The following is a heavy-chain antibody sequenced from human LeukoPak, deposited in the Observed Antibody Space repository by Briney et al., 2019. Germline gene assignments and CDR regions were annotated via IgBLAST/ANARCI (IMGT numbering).Heavy chain of an antibody. CDR1: GFTVSSNY. D-gene: IGHD1-14*01. CDR2: IYSGGSA. CDR3: AREDRNYVAFDY. Sequence: HPGGSLRLSCAASGFTVSSNYMSWVRQAPGKGLEWVSVIYSGGSAYYADSVKGRFTISRDNSKNTLYLQMNSLRAEDTAVYYCAREDRNYVAFDYWGQGTLVTVSS. V-gene: IGHV3-53*01. J-gene: IGHJ4*02.